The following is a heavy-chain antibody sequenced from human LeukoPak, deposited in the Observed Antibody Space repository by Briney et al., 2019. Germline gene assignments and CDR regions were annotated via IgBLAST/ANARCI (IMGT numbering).Heavy chain of an antibody. CDR1: GGSISSGSYY. V-gene: IGHV4-61*02. CDR2: IYTSGST. J-gene: IGHJ5*02. Sequence: SETLSLTCTVSGGSISSGSYYWSWIRQPAGKGLEWIGRIYTSGSTNYNPSLKSRVTISIDTSKTQFSLKLSSVTAADTAVYYCARVIAAAGMNCFDPCGQGTLVTVSS. D-gene: IGHD6-13*01. CDR3: ARVIAAAGMNCFDP.